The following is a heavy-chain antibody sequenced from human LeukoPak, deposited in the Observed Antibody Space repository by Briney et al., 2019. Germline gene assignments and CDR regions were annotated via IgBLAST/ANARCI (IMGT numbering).Heavy chain of an antibody. CDR2: MNPKSGGT. J-gene: IGHJ3*02. CDR3: ARVGGTGGYVLEALDI. D-gene: IGHD6-25*01. CDR1: GYAFIGHY. Sequence: GASVKASCKASGYAFIGHYIHWVRQAPGQGLEWMGWMNPKSGGTEYAQKFRGRVTMTRDTSIATAYMELTRLTSDDTAVYYCARVGGTGGYVLEALDIWGQGTIVIVSS. V-gene: IGHV1-2*02.